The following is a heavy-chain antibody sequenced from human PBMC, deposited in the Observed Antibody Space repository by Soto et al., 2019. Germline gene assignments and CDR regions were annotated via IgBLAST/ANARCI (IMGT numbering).Heavy chain of an antibody. CDR2: ISFDGSNK. D-gene: IGHD3-3*01. Sequence: PGGSLRLSCAASGFTFSRYGMHWVRQAPGKGLEWVAVISFDGSNKYYADSVKGRFTISRDNSKNTLYLQMNSLRAEDTAVYYCARDFGVVTRYYYYGMDVWGQGTRVTVSS. J-gene: IGHJ6*02. CDR3: ARDFGVVTRYYYYGMDV. V-gene: IGHV3-30*03. CDR1: GFTFSRYG.